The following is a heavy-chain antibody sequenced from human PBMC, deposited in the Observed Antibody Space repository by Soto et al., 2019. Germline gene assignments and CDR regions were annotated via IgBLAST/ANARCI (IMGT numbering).Heavy chain of an antibody. CDR3: ARSGYSFAWGY. CDR2: INRDGST. D-gene: IGHD5-18*01. V-gene: IGHV3-53*01. CDR1: GFLVNSAY. J-gene: IGHJ4*02. Sequence: EVQLVESGGGLIPPGGSLRLSCAASGFLVNSAYMTWVRQAPGKGLEWLSMINRDGSTLYAESVKGRFTISRDNSKNRRDLQMYSLRAEDTAMYYCARSGYSFAWGYWGQGTLVIVTS.